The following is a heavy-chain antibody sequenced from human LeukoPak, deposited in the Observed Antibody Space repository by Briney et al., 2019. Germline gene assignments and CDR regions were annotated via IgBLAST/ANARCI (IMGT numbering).Heavy chain of an antibody. V-gene: IGHV3-21*01. CDR1: GFTFSSYS. CDR2: ISSSSSYI. D-gene: IGHD3-3*01. J-gene: IGHJ3*02. CDR3: ARDPTQYDFWSGYYGLGDDAFDI. Sequence: GGSLRLSCAASGFTFSSYSMNWVRQAPGKGLEWVSSISSSSSYIYYADSVKGRFTISRDNAKNSLYLQMNSLSAEDTAVYYCARDPTQYDFWSGYYGLGDDAFDIWGQGTMVTVSS.